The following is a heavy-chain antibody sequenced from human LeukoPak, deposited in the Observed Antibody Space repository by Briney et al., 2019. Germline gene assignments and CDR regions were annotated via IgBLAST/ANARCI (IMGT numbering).Heavy chain of an antibody. CDR2: IYHSGTT. J-gene: IGHJ1*01. V-gene: IGHV4-59*01. CDR1: GGPINVYY. CDR3: AVKAPYSPAYTQY. Sequence: PSETLSLTCTASGGPINVYYWSWIRQPPGKGLEWIGYIYHSGTTNYNPSLKSRVTISADTSKNQLSLKLTSVTSADTAVYYCAVKAPYSPAYTQYWGQGTLVTVSS. D-gene: IGHD2-15*01.